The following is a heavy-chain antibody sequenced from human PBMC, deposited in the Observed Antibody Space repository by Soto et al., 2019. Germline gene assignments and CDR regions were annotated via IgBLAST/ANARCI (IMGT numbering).Heavy chain of an antibody. CDR2: ISAYNGNT. V-gene: IGHV1-18*01. Sequence: ASVKVSCKASGYTFTSYGISWVRQAAGQGLEWMGWISAYNGNTNYAQKLQGRVTMTTDTSTSTAYMELRSLRSDDTAVYYCARDWGIADVPNFDYWGQGTLVTVSS. J-gene: IGHJ4*02. D-gene: IGHD6-13*01. CDR1: GYTFTSYG. CDR3: ARDWGIADVPNFDY.